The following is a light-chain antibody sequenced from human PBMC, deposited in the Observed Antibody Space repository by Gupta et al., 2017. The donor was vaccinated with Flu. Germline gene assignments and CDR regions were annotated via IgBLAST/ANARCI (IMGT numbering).Light chain of an antibody. J-gene: IGKJ1*01. CDR3: QQYGSSWT. CDR1: QSVSSRY. Sequence: EIVXTQSPATLSLSPRERATPSCGASQSVSSRYLAWYQQKPGLAPRLLIYDASSRATGIPDRFSGSGSGTDFTLTISRLEPEDFAVYYCQQYGSSWTFGQGTKVEIK. CDR2: DAS. V-gene: IGKV3D-20*01.